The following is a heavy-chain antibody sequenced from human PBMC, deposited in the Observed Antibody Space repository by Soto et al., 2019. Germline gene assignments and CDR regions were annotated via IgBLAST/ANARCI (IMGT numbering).Heavy chain of an antibody. Sequence: QLQLVQSGSEVNPPGASVKVSCKASGYSFTGHYMHWVRQVSGERLDHLGWLKADNGGTYYAPKFKGRVTFTRDTSTSTDSMELTGLISDATAVYFGGRALSPLGSGSPCPTFGLDVWGQGTTVTVSS. D-gene: IGHD3-10*01. CDR1: GYSFTGHY. CDR3: GRALSPLGSGSPCPTFGLDV. V-gene: IGHV1-2*02. CDR2: LKADNGGT. J-gene: IGHJ6*02.